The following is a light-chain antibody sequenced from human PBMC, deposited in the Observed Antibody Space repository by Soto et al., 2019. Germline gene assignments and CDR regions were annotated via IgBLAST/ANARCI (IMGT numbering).Light chain of an antibody. Sequence: DIVVTQSPLSLPVTPGEPASISCRSSESLLHSNGYNYLDWYLQKPGQSPQLLIYLGSNRASGVPSRFSGGGSGTDFTLTLSSLQPEDFATYYCQQVNSFPSTFGQGTRLEIK. V-gene: IGKV2-28*01. J-gene: IGKJ5*01. CDR2: LGS. CDR1: ESLLHSNGYNY. CDR3: QQVNSFPST.